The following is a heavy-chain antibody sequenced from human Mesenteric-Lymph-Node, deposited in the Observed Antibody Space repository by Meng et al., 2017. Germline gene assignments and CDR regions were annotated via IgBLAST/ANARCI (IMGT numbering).Heavy chain of an antibody. CDR1: GGSISSGGYY. CDR2: IYHGVNI. D-gene: IGHD2-15*01. Sequence: QVQLQESGPGLVKPSPTLSLTCTVSGGSISSGGYYWSWIRQPPGKGLEWIGYIYHGVNIYYTPSLRSRVTISVDKSRSQFSLKLTSVSAADTAVYYCVRDTRRGGGWFDPWGQGTLVTVSS. J-gene: IGHJ5*02. V-gene: IGHV4-30-2*01. CDR3: VRDTRRGGGWFDP.